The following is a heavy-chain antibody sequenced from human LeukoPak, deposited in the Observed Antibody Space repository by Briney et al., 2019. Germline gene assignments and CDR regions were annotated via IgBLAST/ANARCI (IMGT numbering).Heavy chain of an antibody. CDR3: ARASDCSSTSCYTRDAFDI. CDR2: IYYSGST. D-gene: IGHD2-2*02. Sequence: PSETLSLTCTVSGGSISSYYWSWIRQPPGKGLEWIGYIYYSGSTNYNPSLKSRVTISVDTSKNQFSLKLSSVTAADTAVYYCARASDCSSTSCYTRDAFDIWGQGTMVTVSS. V-gene: IGHV4-59*08. CDR1: GGSISSYY. J-gene: IGHJ3*02.